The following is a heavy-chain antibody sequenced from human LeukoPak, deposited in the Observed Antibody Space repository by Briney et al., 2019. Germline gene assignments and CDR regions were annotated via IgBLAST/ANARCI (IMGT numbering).Heavy chain of an antibody. CDR1: GYTFTSYG. D-gene: IGHD6-13*01. Sequence: ASVKVSCKASGYTFTSYGISWVRQAPGQGLEWMGWISAYNGNTNYAQKLQGRVTMTTDTSTSTAYMGLRSLRSDDTAVYYCARGSSWYRRGFWYYFDYWGQGTLVTVSS. J-gene: IGHJ4*02. CDR2: ISAYNGNT. CDR3: ARGSSWYRRGFWYYFDY. V-gene: IGHV1-18*01.